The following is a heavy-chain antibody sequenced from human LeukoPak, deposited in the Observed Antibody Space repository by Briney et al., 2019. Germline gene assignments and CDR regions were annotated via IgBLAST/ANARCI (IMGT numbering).Heavy chain of an antibody. D-gene: IGHD1-26*01. CDR1: GFTFSSYW. Sequence: GGSLRLSCAASGFTFSSYWMSWVRQAPGKGLEWVANINGSGGEKNYVDSVEGRFTISRDNAKKSLYLQMNSLRAEDTAVYYCPTLGATSRFDYWGQGTLVTV. J-gene: IGHJ4*02. CDR3: PTLGATSRFDY. CDR2: INGSGGEK. V-gene: IGHV3-7*01.